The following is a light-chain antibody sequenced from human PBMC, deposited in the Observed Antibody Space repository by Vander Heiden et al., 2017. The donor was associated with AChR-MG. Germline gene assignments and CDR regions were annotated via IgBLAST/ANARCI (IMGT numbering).Light chain of an antibody. Sequence: IVLTQSPGTLSLSPGDTVTLSCRASQIISSNYLAWYQHPPGQAPTLLIYGASIRATGIPARFSGSGSGTDFTLTISRLESEDFAVYYWHQYGSSPRTFGQGTRVEI. V-gene: IGKV3-20*01. J-gene: IGKJ1*01. CDR3: HQYGSSPRT. CDR2: GAS. CDR1: QIISSNY.